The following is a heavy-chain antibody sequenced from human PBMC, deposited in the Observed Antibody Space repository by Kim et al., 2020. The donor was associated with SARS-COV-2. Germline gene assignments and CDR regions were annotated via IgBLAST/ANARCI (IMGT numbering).Heavy chain of an antibody. J-gene: IGHJ6*02. V-gene: IGHV1-69*13. CDR3: ARDFDRGYGMDV. CDR2: IIPIFGTA. D-gene: IGHD3-16*01. Sequence: SVKVSCKASGGTFSSYAISWVRQAPGQGLEWMGGIIPIFGTANYAQKFQGRVTITADESTSTAYMELSSLRSEDTAVYYCARDFDRGYGMDVWGQGTTVTVSS. CDR1: GGTFSSYA.